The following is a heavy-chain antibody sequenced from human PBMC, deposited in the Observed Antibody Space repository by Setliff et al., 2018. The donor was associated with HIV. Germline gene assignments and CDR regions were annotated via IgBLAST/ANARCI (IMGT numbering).Heavy chain of an antibody. CDR1: GGSISSSSYY. CDR3: ARQNYYDISGYYERPLVFDY. J-gene: IGHJ4*02. V-gene: IGHV4-39*01. CDR2: VYHTGTA. Sequence: PSETLSLTCSVSGGSISSSSYYWAWIRQPPGRGLEWIGTVYHTGTAYYNSSLKSRVAISIDTSNNRFSLRLYSVTAADTAMYYCARQNYYDISGYYERPLVFDYWGQGTLVTVSS. D-gene: IGHD3-22*01.